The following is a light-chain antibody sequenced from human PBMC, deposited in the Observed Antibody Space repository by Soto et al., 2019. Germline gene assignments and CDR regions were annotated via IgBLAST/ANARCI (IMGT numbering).Light chain of an antibody. Sequence: DIVLTQSPATLSLSPGERATLSCRASQSVSRDFAWYQQKPGQAPRLLIYDASNRATGIPARFSGSGSGTDFTLTINSLQPDDFAVYYCQHRHNFGPGTKVDIK. J-gene: IGKJ3*01. CDR1: QSVSRD. CDR2: DAS. V-gene: IGKV3-11*01. CDR3: QHRHN.